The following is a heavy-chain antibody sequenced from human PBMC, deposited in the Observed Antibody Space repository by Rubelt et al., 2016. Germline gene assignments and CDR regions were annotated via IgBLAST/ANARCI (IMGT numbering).Heavy chain of an antibody. J-gene: IGHJ4*02. D-gene: IGHD2-15*01. CDR3: ARGYCSGGSCYYFDY. CDR1: GYTFTSYA. V-gene: IGHV1-3*01. CDR2: INAGNGNT. Sequence: QVQLVQSGAEVKKPGASVKVSCKASGYTFTSYAMHWVRQAPGQRLEWMGWINAGNGNTKYSQKCKGRVTITRDTSASTAYMELSSLRSEDTAVYYCARGYCSGGSCYYFDYWGQGTLVTVSS.